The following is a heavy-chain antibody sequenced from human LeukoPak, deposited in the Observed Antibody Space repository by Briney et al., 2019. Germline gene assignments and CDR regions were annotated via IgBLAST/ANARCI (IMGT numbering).Heavy chain of an antibody. CDR1: GFTFSSYA. V-gene: IGHV3-23*01. D-gene: IGHD6-13*01. Sequence: GGSLGLSCAASGFTFSSYAMSWVRQAPGKGLEWVSAISGSGGSTYYADSVKGRFTISRDNSKNTLYLQMNSLRAEDTAVYYCAKYSSSWYGFDYWGQGTLVTVSS. CDR2: ISGSGGST. J-gene: IGHJ4*02. CDR3: AKYSSSWYGFDY.